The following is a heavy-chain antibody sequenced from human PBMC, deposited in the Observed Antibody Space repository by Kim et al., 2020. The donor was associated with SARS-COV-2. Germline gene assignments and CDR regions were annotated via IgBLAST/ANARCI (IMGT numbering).Heavy chain of an antibody. CDR3: ARSGSVLRFLEWLSPIDY. D-gene: IGHD3-3*01. Sequence: GRVTITRDTSASTAYMELSSLRSEDTAVYYCARSGSVLRFLEWLSPIDYWGQGTLVTVSS. V-gene: IGHV1-3*01. J-gene: IGHJ4*02.